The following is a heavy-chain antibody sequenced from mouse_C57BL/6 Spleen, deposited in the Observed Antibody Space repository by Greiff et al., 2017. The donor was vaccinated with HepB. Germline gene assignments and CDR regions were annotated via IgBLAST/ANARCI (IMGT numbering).Heavy chain of an antibody. CDR1: GFTFSDYY. CDR2: ISNGGGST. V-gene: IGHV5-12*01. Sequence: EVKVVESGGGLVQPGGSLKLSCAASGFTFSDYYMYWVRQTPEKRLEWVAYISNGGGSTYYPDTVKGRFTISRDNAKNTLYLQMSRLKSEDTAMYYCARRGYGSYFDYWGQGTTLTVSS. CDR3: ARRGYGSYFDY. D-gene: IGHD2-1*01. J-gene: IGHJ2*01.